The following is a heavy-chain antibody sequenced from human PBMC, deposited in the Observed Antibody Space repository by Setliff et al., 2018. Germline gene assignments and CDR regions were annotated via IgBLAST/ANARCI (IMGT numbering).Heavy chain of an antibody. CDR2: ISWNSGSI. V-gene: IGHV3-9*03. D-gene: IGHD2-8*01. Sequence: GGSLRLSCAASGFTFDDYAMHWVRQAPGKGLEWVSGISWNSGSIGYADSVKGRFTISRDNAKNSLFLQMNSLRAEDMALYYCAREYGNEGMDVWGQGTTVTVTS. CDR3: AREYGNEGMDV. J-gene: IGHJ6*02. CDR1: GFTFDDYA.